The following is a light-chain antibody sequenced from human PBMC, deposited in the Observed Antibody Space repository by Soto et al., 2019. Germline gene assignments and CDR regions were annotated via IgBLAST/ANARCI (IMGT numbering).Light chain of an antibody. CDR2: TVN. V-gene: IGLV2-14*01. Sequence: QSALTQPASVSGSPGQSITISCTGTSSDVGGYKYVSWYQQHPGNAPKLLIYTVNNRPSGVSNRFSGSKSGNTASLTISGLQAEDEADYYCNSYTSSSSDVFGTGTKVTVL. J-gene: IGLJ1*01. CDR3: NSYTSSSSDV. CDR1: SSDVGGYKY.